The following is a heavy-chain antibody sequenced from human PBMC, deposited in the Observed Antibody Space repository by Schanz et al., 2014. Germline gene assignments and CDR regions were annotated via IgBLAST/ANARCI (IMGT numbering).Heavy chain of an antibody. J-gene: IGHJ3*01. D-gene: IGHD3-22*01. CDR3: AREVGLYDRGWFDP. Sequence: QVQLIQSGAEVKKPGASVKVSCRASGYPFTSDDITWVRQAPGQGLEWMGRIVPIAGITNYAQRFQGRVTITADKSSDTAYMELSSLRSEDTAVYYCAREVGLYDRGWFDPWGQGTKVTVSS. V-gene: IGHV1-69*09. CDR1: GYPFTSDD. CDR2: IVPIAGIT.